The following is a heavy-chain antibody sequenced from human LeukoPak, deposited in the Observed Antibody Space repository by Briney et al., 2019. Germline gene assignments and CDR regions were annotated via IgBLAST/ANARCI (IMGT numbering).Heavy chain of an antibody. J-gene: IGHJ6*03. Sequence: ASVKVSCKVSGYTLTELSMHWVRQAPGKGLEWMGGFDPEDGETIYAQRFQGRVTMTEDTSTVTVYMELSSLRSEDTAVYYCATLRSTSSIYKYHYDLDVWGKGTTVTVSS. CDR3: ATLRSTSSIYKYHYDLDV. D-gene: IGHD6-6*01. CDR2: FDPEDGET. CDR1: GYTLTELS. V-gene: IGHV1-24*01.